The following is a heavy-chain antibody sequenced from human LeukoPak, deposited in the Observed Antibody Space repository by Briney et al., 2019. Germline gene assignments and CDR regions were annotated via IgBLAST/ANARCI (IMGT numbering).Heavy chain of an antibody. CDR3: ARAHRSLIAAAATFDY. Sequence: GGSLRLSCAASGFTFSSYWMSWVRQAPGKGLEWVANIKQDGSEKYYVDSVKGRFTISRDNAKNSLYLQMNSLRAEDTAVYYCARAHRSLIAAAATFDYWDQGTLVTVSS. CDR1: GFTFSSYW. J-gene: IGHJ4*02. D-gene: IGHD6-13*01. V-gene: IGHV3-7*01. CDR2: IKQDGSEK.